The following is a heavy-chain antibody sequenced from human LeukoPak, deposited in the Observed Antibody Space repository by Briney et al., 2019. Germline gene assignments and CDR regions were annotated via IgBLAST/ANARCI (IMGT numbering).Heavy chain of an antibody. V-gene: IGHV4-34*01. CDR1: GGSFSGYY. D-gene: IGHD6-13*01. J-gene: IGHJ6*02. Sequence: SETLSLTCAVYGGSFSGYYWSWIRQPPGKGLEWIGEINHSGSTNYNPSLKSRVTISVDTSKNQFSLKLSSVTAADTAVYYCASLVAAAGTGDYYYGMDVWGQGTTVTVSS. CDR2: INHSGST. CDR3: ASLVAAAGTGDYYYGMDV.